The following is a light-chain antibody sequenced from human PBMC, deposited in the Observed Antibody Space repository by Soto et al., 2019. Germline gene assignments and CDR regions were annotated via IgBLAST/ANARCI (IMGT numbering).Light chain of an antibody. CDR3: SSFTSNRIYV. J-gene: IGLJ1*01. V-gene: IGLV2-14*03. CDR1: HNDIGTYDY. Sequence: QSALTQPTSVSGSPGQSITISCTGNHNDIGTYDYVSWYQQHPGRAPRLLIHGVTTRPSAISDRFSASKSGLTASLTISGLQPEDEADYYCSSFTSNRIYVFGPGTKVTVL. CDR2: GVT.